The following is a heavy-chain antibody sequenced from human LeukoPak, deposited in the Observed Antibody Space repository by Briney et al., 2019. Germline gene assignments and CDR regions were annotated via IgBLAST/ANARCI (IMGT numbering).Heavy chain of an antibody. V-gene: IGHV1-2*06. D-gene: IGHD3-9*01. J-gene: IGHJ4*02. CDR3: ARALDILTGYSPFDY. CDR2: INPNSGGT. Sequence: ASVKVSCKASGYTFTGYYMHWVRQAPGQGLEWMGRINPNSGGTNYAQKFQGRVTMTRDTSISTAYVELSRLRSDDTAVYYCARALDILTGYSPFDYWGQGTLVTVSS. CDR1: GYTFTGYY.